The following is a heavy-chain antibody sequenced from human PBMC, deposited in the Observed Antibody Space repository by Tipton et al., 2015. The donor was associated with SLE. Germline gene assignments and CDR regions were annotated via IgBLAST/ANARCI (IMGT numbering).Heavy chain of an antibody. CDR1: GYTFTGYY. V-gene: IGHV1-2*06. CDR3: ARWSVYDGDWYFDL. D-gene: IGHD5/OR15-5a*01. J-gene: IGHJ2*01. Sequence: QSGAEVKKPGASVKVSCKASGYTFTGYYMHWVRQAPGQGLEWMGRINPNSGGTNYAQKFQGRVTMTRDTSISTAYMELSRLRSDDTAVYYCARWSVYDGDWYFDLWGRGPLVTVSS. CDR2: INPNSGGT.